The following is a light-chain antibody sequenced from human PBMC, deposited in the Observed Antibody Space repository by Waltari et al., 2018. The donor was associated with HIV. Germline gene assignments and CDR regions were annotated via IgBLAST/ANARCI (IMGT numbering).Light chain of an antibody. CDR2: DAS. CDR1: QTIDSN. V-gene: IGKV6-21*01. J-gene: IGKJ3*01. CDR3: HQSSGLPFT. Sequence: TQSPSTLSASIGDRVTITCRASQTIDSNLHWFQQKPNQPPKLLIKDASQSFSGVPSRFSGSGSGTNFTLTINSLEVEDAATYFCHQSSGLPFTFGPGTKLDIK.